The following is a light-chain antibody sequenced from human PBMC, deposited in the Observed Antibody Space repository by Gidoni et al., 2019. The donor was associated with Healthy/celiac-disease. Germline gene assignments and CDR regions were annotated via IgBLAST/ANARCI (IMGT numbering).Light chain of an antibody. CDR3: QQYGSSPLT. Sequence: EIVLTQSPGTLALPPGERATLSCRASQSVRSSYLAWYQQKPGQAHRLLISGASSRATGIPDRFSGSGSGTDFTLTISRLEPEDLAVYYCQQYGSSPLTFGGXTKVEIK. J-gene: IGKJ4*01. CDR2: GAS. CDR1: QSVRSSY. V-gene: IGKV3-20*01.